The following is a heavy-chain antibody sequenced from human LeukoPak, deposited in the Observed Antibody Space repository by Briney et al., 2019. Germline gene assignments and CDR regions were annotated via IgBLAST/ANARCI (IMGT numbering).Heavy chain of an antibody. J-gene: IGHJ6*03. V-gene: IGHV3-23*01. CDR1: GFNFSNYG. Sequence: GGSLRLSCAASGFNFSNYGMNWVRQAPGKGLEWVSVISGSGGSTYYADSVKGRFTISRDNSKNTLYLQMNSLRAEDTAVYYCAKGCDSTSCYYYYYYMDVWGKGTTVTISS. CDR3: AKGCDSTSCYYYYYYMDV. CDR2: ISGSGGST. D-gene: IGHD2-2*01.